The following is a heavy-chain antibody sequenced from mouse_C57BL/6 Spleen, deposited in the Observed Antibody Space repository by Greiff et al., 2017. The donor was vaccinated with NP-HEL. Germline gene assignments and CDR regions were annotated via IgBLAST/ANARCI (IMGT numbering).Heavy chain of an antibody. V-gene: IGHV1-69*01. Sequence: VKLQQPGAELVMPGASVKLSCKASGYTFTSYWMHWVKQRPGQGLEWIGEIDPSDSYTNYNQKFKGKSTLTVDKSSSTAYMQLSSLTSEDSAVYYCAQGGAYWGQGTLVTVSA. J-gene: IGHJ3*01. CDR3: AQGGAY. CDR1: GYTFTSYW. CDR2: IDPSDSYT.